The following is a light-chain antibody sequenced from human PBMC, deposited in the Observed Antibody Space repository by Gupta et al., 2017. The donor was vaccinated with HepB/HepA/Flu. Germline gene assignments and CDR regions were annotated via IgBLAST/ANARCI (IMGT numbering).Light chain of an antibody. CDR3: AAWDDSLNGVV. Sequence: QSVLTQPPSASGTPGQRVTISCSGSSSNIGSNTVNWYQQLPGTAPKLLMYSNSQRPSGVPDRFSGSKSGTSASLAISGIQSEDEADYDCAAWDDSLNGVVFGGGTKLTVL. J-gene: IGLJ2*01. CDR2: SNS. CDR1: SSNIGSNT. V-gene: IGLV1-44*01.